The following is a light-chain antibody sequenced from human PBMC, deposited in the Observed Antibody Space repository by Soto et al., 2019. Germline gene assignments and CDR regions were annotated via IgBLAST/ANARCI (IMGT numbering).Light chain of an antibody. J-gene: IGKJ1*01. CDR1: EDSSDW. CDR3: QLYKSRRT. Sequence: DIQMTQSPSTLSASIGDKVTITRRASEDSSDWLAWYQQTPGTPAKLMISDASTLQSGVPSWFSGSGSGTVFPLSISRLQPDDSATYSWQLYKSRRTFGQGTKVDIK. CDR2: DAS. V-gene: IGKV1-5*01.